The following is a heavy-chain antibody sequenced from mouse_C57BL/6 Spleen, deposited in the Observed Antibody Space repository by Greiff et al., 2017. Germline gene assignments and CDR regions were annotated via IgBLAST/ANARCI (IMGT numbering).Heavy chain of an antibody. CDR3: ARPTKPPYYAMDY. Sequence: QVQLQQPGAELVMPGASVKLSCKASGYTFTSYWMHWVKQRPGQGLEWIGEIDPSDSYTNYNQKFKGKSTLTVDKSSSTAYMQLSSLTSEDSAVYYCARPTKPPYYAMDYWGQGTSVTISS. CDR2: IDPSDSYT. D-gene: IGHD2-10*01. J-gene: IGHJ4*01. CDR1: GYTFTSYW. V-gene: IGHV1-69*01.